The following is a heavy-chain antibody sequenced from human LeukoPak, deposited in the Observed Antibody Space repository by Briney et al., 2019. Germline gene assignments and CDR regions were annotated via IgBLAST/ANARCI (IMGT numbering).Heavy chain of an antibody. CDR1: GGSISGYY. J-gene: IGHJ4*02. Sequence: SETLSLTCAVYGGSISGYYWSWIRQPPGKGLEWIGEINHSGSTNYNPSLKSRVTISVDTSKNQFSLKLSSVTAADTAVYYCASLSIFDYGDYMTQRGYFDYWGQGTLVTVSS. CDR3: ASLSIFDYGDYMTQRGYFDY. D-gene: IGHD4-17*01. V-gene: IGHV4-34*01. CDR2: INHSGST.